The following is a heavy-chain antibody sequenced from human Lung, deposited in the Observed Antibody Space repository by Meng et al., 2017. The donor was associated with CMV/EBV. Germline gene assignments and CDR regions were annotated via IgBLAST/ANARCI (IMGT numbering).Heavy chain of an antibody. Sequence: LXCAISGDSVSSTGAAWNWTRQSPSRGLEWLGLTFYRARWFNEYAVSLANRITINPDTSTDQFSLHMNSVAPEDTAVYFCARMEEGHWTDPHDSCVSWGQGTXV. J-gene: IGHJ3*01. V-gene: IGHV6-1*01. D-gene: IGHD1-1*01. CDR1: GDSVSSTGAA. CDR2: TFYRARWFN. CDR3: ARMEEGHWTDPHDSCVS.